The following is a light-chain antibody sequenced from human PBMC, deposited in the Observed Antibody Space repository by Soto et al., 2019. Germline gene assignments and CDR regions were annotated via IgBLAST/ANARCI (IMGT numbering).Light chain of an antibody. CDR2: GAS. J-gene: IGKJ1*01. CDR3: QQYDNSVWP. V-gene: IGKV3-15*01. Sequence: ENVMSLTQPTLSVSPKARATISGLAIQSVSSNLAWYQQKPGQAPRLLIYGASTRATGIPARFSGSGSGTEFTLTISSLQSEDFAVYYCQQYDNSVWPFGQGTKVDIK. CDR1: QSVSSN.